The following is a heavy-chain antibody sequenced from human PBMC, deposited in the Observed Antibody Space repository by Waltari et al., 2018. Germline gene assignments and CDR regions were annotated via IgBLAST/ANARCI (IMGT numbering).Heavy chain of an antibody. J-gene: IGHJ5*02. CDR2: IIPIFGTA. CDR3: ASTPSYIVVAGFNWFDP. CDR1: AGTFSSYA. Sequence: QVQLVQSGAEVKKPGSSVKVSCKASAGTFSSYAISWVRQAPGQGLEWMGGIIPIFGTANYAQKFQGRVTITADESTSTAYMELSSLRSEDTAVYYCASTPSYIVVAGFNWFDPWGQGTLVTVSS. D-gene: IGHD3-22*01. V-gene: IGHV1-69*01.